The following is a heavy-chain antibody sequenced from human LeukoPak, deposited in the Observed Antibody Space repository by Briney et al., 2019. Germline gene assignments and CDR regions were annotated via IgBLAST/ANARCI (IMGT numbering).Heavy chain of an antibody. CDR2: ISSSSSYI. D-gene: IGHD6-13*01. Sequence: GGSLRLSCAASGFTFNNAWMSWVRQAPGKGLEWVSSISSSSSYIYYADSVKGRFTISRDNAKNSLYLQMNSLRAEDTAVYYCARLFPPAAGFSSWYGFDYWGQGTLVTVSS. CDR1: GFTFNNAW. J-gene: IGHJ4*02. CDR3: ARLFPPAAGFSSWYGFDY. V-gene: IGHV3-21*01.